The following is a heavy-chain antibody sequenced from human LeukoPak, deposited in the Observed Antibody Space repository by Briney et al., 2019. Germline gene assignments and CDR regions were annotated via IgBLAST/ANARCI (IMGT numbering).Heavy chain of an antibody. Sequence: GGSLRLSCAASGFTFSSYAMHWVRQAPGKGLEWVAVIWYDGSNKYYADSVKGRSTISRDNSKNTLYLQMNSLRAEDTAVYYCARVRAPYSSGFYDFDYWGQGTLVTVSS. D-gene: IGHD6-19*01. CDR2: IWYDGSNK. J-gene: IGHJ4*02. CDR3: ARVRAPYSSGFYDFDY. CDR1: GFTFSSYA. V-gene: IGHV3-33*08.